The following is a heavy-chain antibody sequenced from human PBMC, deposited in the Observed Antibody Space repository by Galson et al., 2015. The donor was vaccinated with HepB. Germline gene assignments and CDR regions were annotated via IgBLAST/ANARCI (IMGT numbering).Heavy chain of an antibody. V-gene: IGHV1-18*01. CDR1: GYTFTSYG. CDR2: ISAYNGNT. CDR3: ARPRYSYGYRGKDYGMDV. J-gene: IGHJ6*02. Sequence: SVKVSCKASGYTFTSYGISWVRQAPGQGLEWMGWISAYNGNTNYAQKLQGRVTMTTDTSTSTAYMELRSLRSDDTAVYYCARPRYSYGYRGKDYGMDVWGQGTTVTVSS. D-gene: IGHD5-18*01.